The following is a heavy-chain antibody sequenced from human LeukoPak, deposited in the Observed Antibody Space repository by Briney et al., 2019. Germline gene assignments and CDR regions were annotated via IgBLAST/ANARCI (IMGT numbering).Heavy chain of an antibody. Sequence: GGSLRLSCAASGFTFSSYGVHWVRQAPGKGLEWVAFMRYDGSNKYYADSVKGRFTISRDNSKNTLYLQMNSLRAEDTAVYYCAKDHDSSGYYYFDYWGQGTLVTVSS. CDR3: AKDHDSSGYYYFDY. CDR1: GFTFSSYG. D-gene: IGHD3-22*01. J-gene: IGHJ4*02. CDR2: MRYDGSNK. V-gene: IGHV3-30*02.